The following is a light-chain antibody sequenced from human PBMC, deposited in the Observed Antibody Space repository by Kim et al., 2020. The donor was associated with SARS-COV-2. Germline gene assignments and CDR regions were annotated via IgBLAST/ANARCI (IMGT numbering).Light chain of an antibody. CDR1: SSNIGNNY. Sequence: TVTISCSGSSSNIGNNYVSWYQQLQGTAPKLLIYDNNKRPSGIPDRFSGSKSGTSATRGITGLQAGDEADYYCGTWDSSLSAGRVFGGGTKLTVL. CDR3: GTWDSSLSAGRV. J-gene: IGLJ2*01. CDR2: DNN. V-gene: IGLV1-51*01.